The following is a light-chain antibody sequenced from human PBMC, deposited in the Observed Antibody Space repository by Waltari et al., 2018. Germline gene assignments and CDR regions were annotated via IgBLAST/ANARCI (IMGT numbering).Light chain of an antibody. Sequence: EIVLTQSPGTPSLSPGDRATLSCRANQSVSSSYLAWYQQKPGQAPRLLRYGASSRATGIPDRFSGSGSGTDFTLTISRLEPEDFAVYYCQQYGSSLWTFGQGTKVEIK. CDR2: GAS. CDR3: QQYGSSLWT. J-gene: IGKJ1*01. V-gene: IGKV3-20*01. CDR1: QSVSSSY.